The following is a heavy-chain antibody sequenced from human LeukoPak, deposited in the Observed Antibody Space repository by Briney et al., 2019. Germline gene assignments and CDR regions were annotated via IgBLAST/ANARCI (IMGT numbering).Heavy chain of an antibody. CDR1: GGTFSSYA. J-gene: IGHJ4*02. Sequence: SVKVSCKASGGTFSSYAISWVRQAPGQGLEWMGRIIPILGIANYAQKFQGRVTITADKSASTAYMELSSLRSEDTAVYYCAGETGYSYGYLIDYWGQGTLVTVSS. D-gene: IGHD5-18*01. CDR2: IIPILGIA. CDR3: AGETGYSYGYLIDY. V-gene: IGHV1-69*04.